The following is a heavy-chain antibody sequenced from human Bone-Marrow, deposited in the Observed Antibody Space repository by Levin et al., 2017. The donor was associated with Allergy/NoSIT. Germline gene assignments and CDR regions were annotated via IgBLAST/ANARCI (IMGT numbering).Heavy chain of an antibody. V-gene: IGHV4-39*01. J-gene: IGHJ5*02. CDR1: GDSITSSDSF. CDR2: VYYGGST. D-gene: IGHD3-10*01. Sequence: SETLSLICSVSGDSITSSDSFWGWFRLPPGKGLEWIGTVYYGGSTYYNPSLKSRLLISRDTSKNQFSLRLTSLTAADTAIYYCARSGTVSKWFANWFDPWGQGTLVTVSS. CDR3: ARSGTVSKWFANWFDP.